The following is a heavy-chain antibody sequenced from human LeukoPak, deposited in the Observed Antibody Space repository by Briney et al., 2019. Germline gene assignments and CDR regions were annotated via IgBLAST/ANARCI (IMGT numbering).Heavy chain of an antibody. CDR3: ARQRGRAYYYGSGSYYKTNPKAESYWYFDL. J-gene: IGHJ2*01. V-gene: IGHV4-61*01. Sequence: SQTLSLTCTVSGGSISSGSYYWSWIRQPPGKGLEWIGYIYYSGSTNYNPSLKSRVTISVDTSKNQFSLKLSSVTAADTAVYYCARQRGRAYYYGSGSYYKTNPKAESYWYFDLWGRGTLVTVSS. CDR2: IYYSGST. D-gene: IGHD3-10*01. CDR1: GGSISSGSYY.